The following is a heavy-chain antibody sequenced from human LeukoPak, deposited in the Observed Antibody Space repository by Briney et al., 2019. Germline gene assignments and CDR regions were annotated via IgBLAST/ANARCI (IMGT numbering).Heavy chain of an antibody. V-gene: IGHV3-7*01. CDR3: ARVGYDILTGYSNYFDY. D-gene: IGHD3-9*01. Sequence: GGSLRLSCAASGFTFSSYWMSWVRQAPGKGLEWVANIKQDGSENYYVDSVKGRFTISRDNAKNSLYLQMNSLRAEDTAVYYCARVGYDILTGYSNYFDYWGQGTLVTVSS. CDR1: GFTFSSYW. J-gene: IGHJ4*02. CDR2: IKQDGSEN.